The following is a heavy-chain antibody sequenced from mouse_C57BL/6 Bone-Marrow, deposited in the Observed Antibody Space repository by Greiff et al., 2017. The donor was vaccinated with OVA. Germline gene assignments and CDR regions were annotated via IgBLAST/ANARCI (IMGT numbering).Heavy chain of an antibody. CDR3: ARSGVGAYYYAMDY. CDR2: IYPGSGST. J-gene: IGHJ4*01. D-gene: IGHD1-1*01. CDR1: GYTFTSYW. Sequence: VQLQQSGAELVKPGASVKMSCKASGYTFTSYWITWVKQRPGQGLEWIGDIYPGSGSTNYNEKFKSKATLTVDTSSSTAYMQLSSLTSEDSAVYYCARSGVGAYYYAMDYWGQGTSVTVSS. V-gene: IGHV1-55*01.